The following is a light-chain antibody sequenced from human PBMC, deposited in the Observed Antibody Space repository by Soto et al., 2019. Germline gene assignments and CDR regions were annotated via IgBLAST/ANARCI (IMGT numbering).Light chain of an antibody. Sequence: DIQMTQSPSTLSASVGDRVTITCRASQSISTWLAWYQQKPGKAPKLLMYKASSLESGVPSRFSGSGSGTEFTLTISRVQPDDFATYYCQQYNSYSKFGQGTKVEIK. CDR2: KAS. V-gene: IGKV1-5*03. CDR3: QQYNSYSK. J-gene: IGKJ1*01. CDR1: QSISTW.